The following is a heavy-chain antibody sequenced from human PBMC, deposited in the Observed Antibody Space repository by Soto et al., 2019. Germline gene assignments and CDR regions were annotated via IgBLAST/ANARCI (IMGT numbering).Heavy chain of an antibody. V-gene: IGHV1-18*01. Sequence: GPEVKEPGASVKVSCKASAYTFSSRGIYWVRQAPGQGLEWMGWISPRNGDTHYAQSFQDRVTLTTDTSTSTAYMDLRSLRSDDTAVYFCVREAGDYDWDFDLWGRGTPVTVSS. D-gene: IGHD4-17*01. CDR2: ISPRNGDT. CDR3: VREAGDYDWDFDL. CDR1: AYTFSSRG. J-gene: IGHJ2*01.